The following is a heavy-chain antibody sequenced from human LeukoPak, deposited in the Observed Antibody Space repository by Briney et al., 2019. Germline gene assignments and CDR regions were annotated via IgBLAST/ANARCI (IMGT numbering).Heavy chain of an antibody. CDR3: VRRVRYFGQNDY. V-gene: IGHV4-59*08. CDR1: GASISDYY. J-gene: IGHJ4*02. CDR2: IYYTGST. Sequence: SETLSLTCTVSGASISDYYWSWIRQPPGKGLEWIGYIYYTGSTNYNPSLKSRVTMSVDTSKNQIPLKLSSVTAADSAMYYCVRRVRYFGQNDYWGQGTLVTVSS. D-gene: IGHD3-9*01.